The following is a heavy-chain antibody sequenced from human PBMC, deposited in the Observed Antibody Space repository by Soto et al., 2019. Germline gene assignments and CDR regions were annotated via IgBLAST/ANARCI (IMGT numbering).Heavy chain of an antibody. D-gene: IGHD4-17*01. V-gene: IGHV3-48*02. J-gene: IGHJ4*02. CDR1: GFSFADYS. CDR3: ARLPKGSTVTS. CDR2: ITSTGGTT. Sequence: EVQLVESGGGLVHPGGSLRLSCAASGFSFADYSMNWVHQAPGKGLEWISYITSTGGTTYYADSVKGRFSVSRDNAKNSLFLEINSLRDEDTAVYYCARLPKGSTVTSWGQGTLVTVSS.